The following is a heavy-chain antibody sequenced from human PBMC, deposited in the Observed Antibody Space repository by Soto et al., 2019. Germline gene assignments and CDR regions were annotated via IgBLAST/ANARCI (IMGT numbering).Heavy chain of an antibody. J-gene: IGHJ5*02. CDR2: ISSSSTYI. Sequence: GGSLRLSCAASGFTFRSYSMNWVRQAPGKGLEWVSSISSSSTYIYYADSVKGRFTISRDNAKNSLYLQMNSLRAEDTAVYYCARDQSDSGDYDWFDPWGQGTLVTVSS. V-gene: IGHV3-21*01. CDR1: GFTFRSYS. D-gene: IGHD4-17*01. CDR3: ARDQSDSGDYDWFDP.